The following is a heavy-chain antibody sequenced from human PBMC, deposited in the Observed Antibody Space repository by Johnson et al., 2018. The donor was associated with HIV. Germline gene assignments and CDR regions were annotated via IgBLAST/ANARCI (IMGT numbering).Heavy chain of an antibody. Sequence: VQLVESGGGVVQPGRSLRLSCAASGFIFSSYAMHWVRQAPGKGLQYVSAISSNGGSTYYADSVQGQFTISRDNSKNTLFLQMNSLRAEDTAVYSCAKCRDYDSGGCSNAFDIWGQGTMVTVSS. CDR1: GFIFSSYA. D-gene: IGHD3-22*01. CDR2: ISSNGGST. CDR3: AKCRDYDSGGCSNAFDI. V-gene: IGHV3-64*04. J-gene: IGHJ3*02.